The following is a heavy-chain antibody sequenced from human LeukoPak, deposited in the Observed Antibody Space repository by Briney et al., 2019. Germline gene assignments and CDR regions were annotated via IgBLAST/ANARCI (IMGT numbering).Heavy chain of an antibody. Sequence: ASVKVSCKASGYTFTSYGISWVRQTPGQGLEWMGWISAYNGNTNYAQKLQGRVTMTTDTSTSTAYMELRSLRSDDTAVYYCARASAQLERPDYWGQGTLVTVSS. CDR2: ISAYNGNT. V-gene: IGHV1-18*01. CDR3: ARASAQLERPDY. CDR1: GYTFTSYG. J-gene: IGHJ4*02. D-gene: IGHD1-1*01.